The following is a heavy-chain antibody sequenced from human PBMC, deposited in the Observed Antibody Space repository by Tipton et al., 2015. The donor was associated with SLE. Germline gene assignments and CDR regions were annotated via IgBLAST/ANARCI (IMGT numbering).Heavy chain of an antibody. CDR1: GGSISSSSYY. J-gene: IGHJ5*02. Sequence: TLSLTCTVSGGSISSSSYYWGWIRQPPGKGLEWIGSIYYSGSTYYNPSLKSRVTISVDTSKNQFSLKLSSVTAADTAVYYCARTGGYCSSTSCYGGWFDPWGQGSLLTVSS. V-gene: IGHV4-39*01. CDR3: ARTGGYCSSTSCYGGWFDP. D-gene: IGHD2-2*01. CDR2: IYYSGST.